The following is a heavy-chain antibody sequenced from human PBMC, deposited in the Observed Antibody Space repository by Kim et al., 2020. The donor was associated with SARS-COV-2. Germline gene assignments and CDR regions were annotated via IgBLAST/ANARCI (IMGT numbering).Heavy chain of an antibody. V-gene: IGHV4-39*01. CDR2: ISYSGST. Sequence: SETLSLTCTVSGGSISSSSYYWGWIRQPPGKGLEWIGSISYSGSTYYNPSLKSRVTISVDTSKNQFSLKLSSVTAADTAGYYCSRRDRRLRAFDIWGPGT. CDR1: GGSISSSSYY. J-gene: IGHJ3*02. CDR3: SRRDRRLRAFDI.